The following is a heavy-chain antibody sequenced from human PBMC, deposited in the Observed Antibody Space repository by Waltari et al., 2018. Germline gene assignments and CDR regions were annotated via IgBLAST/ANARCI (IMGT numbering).Heavy chain of an antibody. D-gene: IGHD6-13*01. V-gene: IGHV4-34*02. CDR1: GASFRNYY. CDR2: VNHIRTT. CDR3: ATTRGYELLSSFDF. Sequence: QVQLQQWGAGLLKPSETLSLTCAVYGASFRNYYCNWIRQSPGKGLEWMGEVNHIRTTNYNPTLKSRVTISLDTSKNQFSLKLTSVTAADTAVYYCATTRGYELLSSFDFWGQGTLVTVSS. J-gene: IGHJ4*02.